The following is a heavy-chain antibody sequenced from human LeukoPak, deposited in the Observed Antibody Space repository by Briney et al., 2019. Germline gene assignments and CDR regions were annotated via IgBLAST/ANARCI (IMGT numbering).Heavy chain of an antibody. J-gene: IGHJ4*02. Sequence: PSETLSLTCTVSGGSINNYYWSWVRQPPGAGLEWLAYIYYTGSTNYNPSLKTRLTISVDTSKNQFSLKLSSVTAADTAVYYCARDGGDYGDYEGLDYWGQGTLVTVSS. CDR2: IYYTGST. V-gene: IGHV4-59*01. CDR3: ARDGGDYGDYEGLDY. CDR1: GGSINNYY. D-gene: IGHD4-17*01.